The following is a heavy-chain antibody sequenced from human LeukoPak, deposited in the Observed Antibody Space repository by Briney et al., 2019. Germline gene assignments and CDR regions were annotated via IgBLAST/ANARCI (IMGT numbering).Heavy chain of an antibody. CDR2: IYSGGST. Sequence: GGSLRLSCAASGFTVSSNYMSWVRQAQGKGLEGVSVIYSGGSTYYADSVKGRFTISRDNSKNTLYLQMNSLRAEDTAVYYCARLGRIVGAHFDYWGQGALVTVSS. J-gene: IGHJ4*02. V-gene: IGHV3-66*02. D-gene: IGHD1-26*01. CDR1: GFTVSSNY. CDR3: ARLGRIVGAHFDY.